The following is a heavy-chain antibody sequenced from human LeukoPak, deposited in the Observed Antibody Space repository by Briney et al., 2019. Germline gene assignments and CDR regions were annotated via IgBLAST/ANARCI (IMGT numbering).Heavy chain of an antibody. CDR1: GFTFSSYA. J-gene: IGHJ4*02. CDR3: STDAMH. V-gene: IGHV3-15*01. CDR2: IRSKTDGGTA. Sequence: GGSLRLSCAACGFTFSSYAMSWVRQAPGKGLEWVGRIRSKTDGGTADYAAPVKGRFTISRDDAENSLYLLMNSLKTEDTGVYYCSTDAMHWGQGAQVTLSS.